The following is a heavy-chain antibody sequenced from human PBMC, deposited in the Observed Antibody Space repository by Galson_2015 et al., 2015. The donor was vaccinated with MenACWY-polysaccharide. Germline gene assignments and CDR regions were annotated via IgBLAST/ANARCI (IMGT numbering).Heavy chain of an antibody. J-gene: IGHJ4*02. CDR1: GYTFTSYG. Sequence: SVKVSCKASGYTFTSYGISWVRQAPGQGLEWMGWISPYNGDTKYAQNLQGRVTMTTDTSTSTAYMELRTLRSDDRAVYYCARIPPRDYSSGGCWDYWGQGTLVTVSS. D-gene: IGHD6-19*01. V-gene: IGHV1-18*01. CDR2: ISPYNGDT. CDR3: ARIPPRDYSSGGCWDY.